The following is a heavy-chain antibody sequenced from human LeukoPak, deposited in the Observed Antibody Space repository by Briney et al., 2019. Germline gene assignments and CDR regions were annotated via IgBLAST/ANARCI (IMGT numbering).Heavy chain of an antibody. CDR2: FRATDCSA. CDR1: GFTVSSYG. V-gene: IGHV3-23*01. D-gene: IGHD6-13*01. J-gene: IGHJ3*01. CDR3: AKARIAAAGTDAFDV. Sequence: GGSLRLSCAASGFTVSSYGMTWVRQPPGKGLEWVSSFRATDCSAQDAESVRGRFTISRDNSKNSLYLQMNSQRDEDTAVYFCAKARIAAAGTDAFDVWGQGTMVTVSS.